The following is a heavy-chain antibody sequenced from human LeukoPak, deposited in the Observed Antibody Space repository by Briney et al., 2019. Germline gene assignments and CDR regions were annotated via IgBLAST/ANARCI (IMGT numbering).Heavy chain of an antibody. D-gene: IGHD2-15*01. CDR3: ARDPYCSGGSCPLGY. J-gene: IGHJ4*02. CDR1: GYTFTSYG. V-gene: IGHV1-18*01. CDR2: ISAYNGNT. Sequence: ASVKVSCKASGYTFTSYGISWVRQAPGQGLEWMGCISAYNGNTNYAQKLQGRVTMTTDTSTSTAYMELRSLRSDDTAVYYCARDPYCSGGSCPLGYWGQGTLVTVSS.